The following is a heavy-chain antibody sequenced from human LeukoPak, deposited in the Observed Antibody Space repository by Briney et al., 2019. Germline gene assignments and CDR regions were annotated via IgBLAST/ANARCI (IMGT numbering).Heavy chain of an antibody. CDR2: ISNNGGYT. D-gene: IGHD1-26*01. V-gene: IGHV3-23*01. J-gene: IGHJ2*01. Sequence: GGSLRLSCAASGFTFSSSAMSWVRQAPGKGLEWVSAISNNGGYTYYADSVQGRFTISRDNSKSTLCLQMNSLRAEDTAVYYCAKDRTVGASYWYFDLWGRGTLVTVSS. CDR1: GFTFSSSA. CDR3: AKDRTVGASYWYFDL.